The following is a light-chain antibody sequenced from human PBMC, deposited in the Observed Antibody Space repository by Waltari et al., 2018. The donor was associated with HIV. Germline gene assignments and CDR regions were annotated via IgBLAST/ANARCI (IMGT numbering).Light chain of an antibody. CDR2: GVN. CDR3: TSYVETYNVI. V-gene: IGLV2-8*01. Sequence: QSALTQPPSASGSLGQSSTISCTGTSSVVGDYDYVSWYQQHPGKAPKLLIDGVNRRPSGVPDRFSGSKSGNTASLAVSGLQPEDEADYHCTSYVETYNVIFGGGTKLTVL. J-gene: IGLJ2*01. CDR1: SSVVGDYDY.